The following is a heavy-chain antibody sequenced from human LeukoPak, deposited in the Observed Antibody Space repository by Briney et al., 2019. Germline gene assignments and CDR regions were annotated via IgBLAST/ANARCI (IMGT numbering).Heavy chain of an antibody. J-gene: IGHJ4*02. Sequence: ASVKVSCKASGYTFTGYYTHWVRQAPGQGLEWMGRINPNSGGTNYAQKFQGRVTMTRDTSISTTYMELSRLRSDDTAVYYCARDSSSSDFDYWGQGTLVTVSS. V-gene: IGHV1-2*06. CDR2: INPNSGGT. D-gene: IGHD6-6*01. CDR3: ARDSSSSDFDY. CDR1: GYTFTGYY.